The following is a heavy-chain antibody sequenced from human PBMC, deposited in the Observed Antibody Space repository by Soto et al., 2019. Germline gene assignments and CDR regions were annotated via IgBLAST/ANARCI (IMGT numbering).Heavy chain of an antibody. CDR2: ISGSGGST. V-gene: IGHV3-23*01. CDR1: GFTFSSYA. CDR3: ASHYDLWTGYLSPVDY. D-gene: IGHD3-3*01. J-gene: IGHJ4*02. Sequence: GGSLRLSCAASGFTFSSYAMSWFRQAPGKGLEWVSAISGSGGSTYYADSVKGRFTISRDNGKNSLFLEMNNLRVEDTAVYFCASHYDLWTGYLSPVDYWGRGTLVTVST.